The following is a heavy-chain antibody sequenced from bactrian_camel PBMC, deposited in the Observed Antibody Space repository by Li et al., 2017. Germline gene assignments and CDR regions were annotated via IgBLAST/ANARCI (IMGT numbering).Heavy chain of an antibody. CDR2: IYTKGGND. Sequence: HVQLVESGGGSVQAGGSLRLSCAASGDSVRRYCMAWFRQAPGKEREGVAFIYTKGGNDYYADSVKGRFTVSQDNDKNTIHLQMDSLKTEDSAMYYCAADSWKACYQDSLSNPRAFDYWGQGTQVTVS. V-gene: IGHV3S1*01. CDR1: GDSVRRYC. CDR3: AADSWKACYQDSLSNPRAFDY. D-gene: IGHD3*01. J-gene: IGHJ4*01.